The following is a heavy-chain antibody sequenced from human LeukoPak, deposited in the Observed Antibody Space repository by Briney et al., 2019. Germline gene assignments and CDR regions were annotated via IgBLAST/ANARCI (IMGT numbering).Heavy chain of an antibody. CDR1: GFTFSSYS. Sequence: PGGSLRLSCAASGFTFSSYSMNWVRQAPGKGLEWVSSTSSSSSYIYYADSVKGRFTISRDNAKNSLYLQMNSLRAEDTAVYYCARVYSSGWRYFDYWGQGTLVTVSS. V-gene: IGHV3-21*01. D-gene: IGHD6-19*01. CDR2: TSSSSSYI. J-gene: IGHJ4*02. CDR3: ARVYSSGWRYFDY.